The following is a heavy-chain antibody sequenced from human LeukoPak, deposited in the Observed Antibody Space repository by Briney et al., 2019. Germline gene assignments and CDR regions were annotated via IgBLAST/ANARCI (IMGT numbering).Heavy chain of an antibody. J-gene: IGHJ4*02. Sequence: ASVKVSCKASGYTFSGDYLHWVRQAPGQGLEWMGWINPNSGGTNYAQKFQGRVTMTRDTSISTAYMELSRLRFDDTAVYYCARELTSGYPDYWGQGTLVTVSS. CDR1: GYTFSGDY. D-gene: IGHD3-22*01. CDR3: ARELTSGYPDY. V-gene: IGHV1-2*02. CDR2: INPNSGGT.